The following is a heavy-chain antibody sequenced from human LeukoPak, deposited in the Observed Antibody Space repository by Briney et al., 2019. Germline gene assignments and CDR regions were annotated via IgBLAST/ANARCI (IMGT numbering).Heavy chain of an antibody. CDR1: GFTFSSYA. V-gene: IGHV3-23*01. D-gene: IGHD6-13*01. Sequence: GGSLRLSCAASGFTFSSYAMSWVRQAPGKGLEWVSAISGSGGSTYYADSVKGRFTISRDNSKNTLYLQMNSLRAEDTAVYYCAKDNRGSSGYGLGAFDIWGQGTMVTVSS. CDR2: ISGSGGST. J-gene: IGHJ3*02. CDR3: AKDNRGSSGYGLGAFDI.